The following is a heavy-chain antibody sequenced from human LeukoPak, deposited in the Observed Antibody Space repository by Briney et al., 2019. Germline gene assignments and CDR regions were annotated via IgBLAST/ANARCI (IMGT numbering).Heavy chain of an antibody. Sequence: SETLSLTCTVSGGSISSSYYYWGWIRQPPGKGLEWIGSIYYSGSTYYNPSLKSRVTISVDTSKNQFSLKLSSVTAADTAVYYCASLNPVWWEFDYWGQGTLVTVSS. V-gene: IGHV4-39*01. CDR3: ASLNPVWWEFDY. D-gene: IGHD1-26*01. CDR1: GGSISSSYYY. J-gene: IGHJ4*02. CDR2: IYYSGST.